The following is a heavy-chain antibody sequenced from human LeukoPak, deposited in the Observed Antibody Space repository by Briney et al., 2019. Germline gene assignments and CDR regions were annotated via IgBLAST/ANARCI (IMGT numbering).Heavy chain of an antibody. Sequence: PGGSLRLSCAASGFTFSSYSMNWVRQAPGKGLEWVANIKQDGSEKYYVDSVKGRFTISRDNSKNTLYLQMNSLRAEDTAVYYCAKDRRRGSGNYYPPPHYFDHWGQGTLVTVSS. CDR2: IKQDGSEK. CDR1: GFTFSSYS. D-gene: IGHD3-10*01. J-gene: IGHJ4*02. CDR3: AKDRRRGSGNYYPPPHYFDH. V-gene: IGHV3-7*03.